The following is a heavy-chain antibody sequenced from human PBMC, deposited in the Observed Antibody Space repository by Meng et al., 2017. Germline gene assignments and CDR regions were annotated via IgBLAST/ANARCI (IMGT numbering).Heavy chain of an antibody. CDR3: ASDRVYYYGSGSYYYFDY. CDR1: GFTFDDYA. J-gene: IGHJ4*02. V-gene: IGHV3-9*01. D-gene: IGHD3-10*01. Sequence: LTCAASGFTFDDYAMHWVRQAPGKGLEWVSGISWNSGSIGYADSVKGRFTISRDNAKNSLYLQMNSLRAEDTAVYYCASDRVYYYGSGSYYYFDYWGQGTLVTVSS. CDR2: ISWNSGSI.